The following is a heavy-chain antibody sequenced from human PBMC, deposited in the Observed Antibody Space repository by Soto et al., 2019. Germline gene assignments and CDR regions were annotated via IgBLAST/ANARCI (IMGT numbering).Heavy chain of an antibody. D-gene: IGHD5-18*01. CDR2: ISSSSSTI. CDR1: GFTFSSYS. J-gene: IGHJ4*02. Sequence: EVQLVESGGGLVQPGGSLRLCCAASGFTFSSYSMNWVRQAPGKGLEWVSYISSSSSTIYYADSVKGRFTISRDNAKNSLYLQMNSLRDEDTAVYYCARERGYSYGFYYFDYWGQGTLVTVSS. CDR3: ARERGYSYGFYYFDY. V-gene: IGHV3-48*02.